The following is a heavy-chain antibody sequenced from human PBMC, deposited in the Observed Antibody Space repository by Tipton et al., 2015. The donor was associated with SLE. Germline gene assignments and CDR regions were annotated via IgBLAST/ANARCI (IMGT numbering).Heavy chain of an antibody. Sequence: LRLSCTVSGGSISSGSYCWSWIRQPAGKGLEWIGYIYTSGSTNYNPSLKSRVTISVDTSKNQFSLKLNSVTAADTAVYYCANYDILTGYLDYWGQGTLVTVSS. J-gene: IGHJ4*02. CDR1: GGSISSGSYC. D-gene: IGHD3-9*01. V-gene: IGHV4-61*09. CDR2: IYTSGST. CDR3: ANYDILTGYLDY.